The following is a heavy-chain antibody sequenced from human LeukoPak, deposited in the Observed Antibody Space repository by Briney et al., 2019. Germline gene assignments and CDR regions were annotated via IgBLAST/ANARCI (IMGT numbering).Heavy chain of an antibody. CDR2: INPNSGGT. Sequence: ASVKVSCKASGYTFTGYYMHWGGQAPGQGLGWMGWINPNSGGTNYAQKFQGRVTMTRDTSISTAYMELSRLRSDDTAVYYCARDRGENWFDPWGQGTLVTVSS. D-gene: IGHD3-10*01. CDR3: ARDRGENWFDP. J-gene: IGHJ5*02. CDR1: GYTFTGYY. V-gene: IGHV1-2*02.